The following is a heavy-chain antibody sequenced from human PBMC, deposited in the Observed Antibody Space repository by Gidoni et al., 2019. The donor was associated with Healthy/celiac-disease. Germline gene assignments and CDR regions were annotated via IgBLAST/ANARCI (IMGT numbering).Heavy chain of an antibody. J-gene: IGHJ6*02. CDR2: INPSGGST. CDR3: ARVGSIGYSSGWYYGMDV. CDR1: GYTFTSYY. Sequence: QVQLVQSGAEVKKPGASVKVSCKASGYTFTSYYMHWVRQAPGQGLEWMGIINPSGGSTSYAQKFQGRVTMTRDTSTSTVYMELSSLRSEDTAVYYCARVGSIGYSSGWYYGMDVWGQGTTVTVSS. D-gene: IGHD6-19*01. V-gene: IGHV1-46*03.